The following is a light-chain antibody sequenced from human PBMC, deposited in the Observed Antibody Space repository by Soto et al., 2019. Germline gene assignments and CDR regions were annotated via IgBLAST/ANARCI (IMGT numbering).Light chain of an antibody. J-gene: IGKJ5*01. Sequence: EIVLTQSPATLSLSPGERATLSCRASQSVSSYLAWYQQKPGQAPRLLFYDASNRATGIPARFSGSGSGTDFTLTISRLEPEDFAVYYCQQYGSLSITFGQGTRLE. CDR3: QQYGSLSIT. CDR1: QSVSSY. V-gene: IGKV3-11*01. CDR2: DAS.